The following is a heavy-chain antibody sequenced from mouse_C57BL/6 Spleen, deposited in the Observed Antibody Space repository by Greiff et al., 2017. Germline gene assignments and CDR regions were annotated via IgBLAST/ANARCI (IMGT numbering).Heavy chain of an antibody. V-gene: IGHV1-18*01. CDR3: ARSGGSMDY. Sequence: VQLQQSGPELVKPGASVKIPCKASGYTFTDYNMDWVKQSHGKSLEWIGDINPNNGGTNYNQKFKGKATLTVDKSSSTAYMELRSLTSEDTAVYYCARSGGSMDYWGQGTSVTVSS. D-gene: IGHD3-1*01. CDR1: GYTFTDYN. CDR2: INPNNGGT. J-gene: IGHJ4*01.